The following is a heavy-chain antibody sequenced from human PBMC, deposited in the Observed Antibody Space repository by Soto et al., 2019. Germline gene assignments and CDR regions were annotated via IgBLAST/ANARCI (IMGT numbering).Heavy chain of an antibody. Sequence: EVQLVESGGGLIQPGGSLRLSCAASGLTVSSNYMSWVRQAPGKGLEWVSVLYSGGTTYYADSVKGRFTISRDNSKNTLYLQMNSLRAEDTAVDYCARGRGGSYFDYWGQGTLVTVSS. D-gene: IGHD3-16*01. CDR2: LYSGGTT. CDR1: GLTVSSNY. V-gene: IGHV3-53*01. CDR3: ARGRGGSYFDY. J-gene: IGHJ4*02.